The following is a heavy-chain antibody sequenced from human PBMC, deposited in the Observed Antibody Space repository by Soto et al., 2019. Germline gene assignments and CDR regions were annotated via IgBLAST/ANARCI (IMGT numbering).Heavy chain of an antibody. CDR3: ARGGTDYEGMGYYQAHV. CDR1: GGTFSNYG. Sequence: QVQLVQSGAEVKKPGSSVKVSCKSSGGTFSNYGFRWVLQAPGQGLESMGVSVPICGAEHPPKFQGRVTITAAEATNTGFMELRGLRSEDMAVYYCARGGTDYEGMGYYQAHVWGQGTTVTVSS. V-gene: IGHV1-69*12. J-gene: IGHJ6*02. D-gene: IGHD2-15*01. CDR2: SVPICGA.